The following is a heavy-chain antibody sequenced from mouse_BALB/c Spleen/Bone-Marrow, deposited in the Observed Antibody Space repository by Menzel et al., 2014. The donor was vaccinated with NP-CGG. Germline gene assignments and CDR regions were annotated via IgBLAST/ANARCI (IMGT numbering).Heavy chain of an antibody. V-gene: IGHV10-1*02. CDR3: VRHSYHDNSLDY. D-gene: IGHD2-12*01. Sequence: EVKLVESGGGLVQPTGSLKLSCAASGFTFNIYAMNWVRQAPGKGLEWVARIRSKSKNYATYYADSVKDRFTISRDDSQSMLHLQVNSLKTEDTAMYYCVRHSYHDNSLDYWGQGISVIVSS. CDR1: GFTFNIYA. CDR2: IRSKSKNYAT. J-gene: IGHJ4*01.